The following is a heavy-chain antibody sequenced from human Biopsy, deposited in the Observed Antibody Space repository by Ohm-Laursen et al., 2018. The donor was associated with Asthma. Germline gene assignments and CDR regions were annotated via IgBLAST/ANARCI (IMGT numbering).Heavy chain of an antibody. CDR3: ARCQVGYSSGWSLLLKKIYYSGMDV. V-gene: IGHV1-24*01. J-gene: IGHJ6*02. CDR2: HDHEEGGT. Sequence: ASVTVSCKISGYSLTDLSMHWVRQAPGQGLEWMGGHDHEEGGTVNARRSQGRVTITADESTSTAYMEVTSLRSEDTAIYYCARCQVGYSSGWSLLLKKIYYSGMDVWGQGTAVTVSS. CDR1: GYSLTDLS. D-gene: IGHD6-19*01.